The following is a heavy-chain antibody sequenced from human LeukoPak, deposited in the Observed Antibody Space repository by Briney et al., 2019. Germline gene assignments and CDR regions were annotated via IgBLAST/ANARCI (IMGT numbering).Heavy chain of an antibody. V-gene: IGHV1-69*04. CDR2: IIPILGIA. D-gene: IGHD3-22*01. J-gene: IGHJ5*02. CDR1: GGTFNSYA. CDR3: ARDYDSSGYYSLSWFDP. Sequence: ASVTVSYKASGGTFNSYAISWVRQAPGPALEWMGRIIPILGIANYAQKFQGRVTITADKSTSPAYMELSSLRSEDTAVYYCARDYDSSGYYSLSWFDPWGQGTLVTVSS.